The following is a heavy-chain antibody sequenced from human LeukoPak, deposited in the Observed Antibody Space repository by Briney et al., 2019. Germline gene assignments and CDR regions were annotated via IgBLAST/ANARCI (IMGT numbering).Heavy chain of an antibody. V-gene: IGHV1-46*01. J-gene: IGHJ6*03. CDR2: INPSGGST. CDR1: GYTFTSYY. CDR3: ARAPSWYYYMDV. Sequence: ASVKVSCKASGYTFTSYYMHCVRQAPGQGLEWMGIINPSGGSTSYAQKFQGRVTMTRDTSTSTVYMELSRLRSDDTAVYYCARAPSWYYYMDVWGKGTTVTVSS.